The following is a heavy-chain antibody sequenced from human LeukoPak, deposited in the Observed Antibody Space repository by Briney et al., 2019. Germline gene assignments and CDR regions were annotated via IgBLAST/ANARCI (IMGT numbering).Heavy chain of an antibody. Sequence: PGGSLRLSCAASGFTFSSYGMHWGRQAPGKGLEWVAVIWYDGSNKYYADSVKGRFTISRDNSKNTLYLQMNSLRAEDTAVYYCARAPGVYSSSWGYFDYWGQGTLVTVSS. J-gene: IGHJ4*02. CDR2: IWYDGSNK. V-gene: IGHV3-33*01. CDR1: GFTFSSYG. D-gene: IGHD6-6*01. CDR3: ARAPGVYSSSWGYFDY.